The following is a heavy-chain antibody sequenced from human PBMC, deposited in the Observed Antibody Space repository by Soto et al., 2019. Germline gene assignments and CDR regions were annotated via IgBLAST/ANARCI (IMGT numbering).Heavy chain of an antibody. Sequence: QVQLQESGPGLVKPSQTLSLTCTVSGGSISSGGYYWSWIRQHPGKGLEWIGYIYYSGSPYYNPSLQSRVTMSVDTSKNQFSLMLSSVTAADTAVYYCARAAWFEMMDVWGQGTTVTVSS. CDR1: GGSISSGGYY. CDR3: ARAAWFEMMDV. V-gene: IGHV4-31*03. CDR2: IYYSGSP. J-gene: IGHJ6*02. D-gene: IGHD3-10*01.